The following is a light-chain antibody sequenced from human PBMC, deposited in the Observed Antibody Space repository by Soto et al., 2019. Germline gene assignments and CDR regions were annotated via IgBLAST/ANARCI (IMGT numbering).Light chain of an antibody. V-gene: IGKV3-11*01. CDR1: QSVSSY. CDR2: DAS. J-gene: IGKJ1*01. CDR3: QQRSNWPPPT. Sequence: EIVLTQSPATLSRSPGERGTLSCRASQSVSSYLAWYQQKPGQAPRLLIYDASNRATGIPARFSGSGSGTDFTLTISSLEPEDFAVDYCQQRSNWPPPTFGQGTKVEIK.